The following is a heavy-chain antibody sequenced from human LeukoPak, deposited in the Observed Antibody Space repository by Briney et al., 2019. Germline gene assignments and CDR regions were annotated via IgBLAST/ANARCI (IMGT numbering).Heavy chain of an antibody. CDR3: ARRRDGYYYGSGSPKQYYFDY. J-gene: IGHJ4*02. D-gene: IGHD3-10*01. CDR2: IYYSGST. V-gene: IGHV4-39*01. CDR1: GGSISSSSYY. Sequence: SQTLSLTCTVSGGSISSSSYYWGWIRQPPGKGLEWIVSIYYSGSTYYNPSLKSRVTISVNTSKNQFSLKLSSVTAADTAVYYCARRRDGYYYGSGSPKQYYFDYWGQGTLVTVSS.